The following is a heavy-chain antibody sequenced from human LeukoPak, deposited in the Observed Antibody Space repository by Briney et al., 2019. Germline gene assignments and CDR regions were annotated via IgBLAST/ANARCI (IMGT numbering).Heavy chain of an antibody. CDR3: TSSYHYDSSGYYTGVKYYFDY. CDR1: GFTFGDYA. V-gene: IGHV3-49*04. J-gene: IGHJ4*02. CDR2: IRSKAYGGTT. Sequence: GGSLRLSCTASGFTFGDYAMSWVRQAPGKGLEWVGFIRSKAYGGTTEYAASVKGRFTISRDDSKSIAYLQMNSLKTEDTAVYYCTSSYHYDSSGYYTGVKYYFDYWGQGTLVTVSS. D-gene: IGHD3-22*01.